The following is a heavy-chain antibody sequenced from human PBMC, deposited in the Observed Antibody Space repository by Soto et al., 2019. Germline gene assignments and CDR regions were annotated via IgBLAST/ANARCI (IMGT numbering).Heavy chain of an antibody. D-gene: IGHD2-2*01. Sequence: QVRLVQSAAEVKKPGASVKVSCKASGYTFTSYGISWVRQAPGQGLEWMGWISGYNGNTKLAQKLQGRVTMTTDTHTSTAFIELRSLRADETDVYFCAIIADCSIATCSFRSGLHIRGYYYYYGMDVWGQGTTVTVSS. CDR2: ISGYNGNT. V-gene: IGHV1-18*01. CDR1: GYTFTSYG. CDR3: AIIADCSIATCSFRSGLHIRGYYYYYGMDV. J-gene: IGHJ6*02.